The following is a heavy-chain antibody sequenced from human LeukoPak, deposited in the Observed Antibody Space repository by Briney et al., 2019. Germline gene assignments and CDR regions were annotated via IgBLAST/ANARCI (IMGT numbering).Heavy chain of an antibody. CDR3: AKDWSKKRATVAPE. V-gene: IGHV3-21*01. D-gene: IGHD4-11*01. J-gene: IGHJ4*02. CDR1: GFTFSSYS. CDR2: ISSSSSYI. Sequence: PGGSLRLSCAASGFTFSSYSMNWVRQAPGKGLEWVSSISSSSSYIYYADSVKGRFTISRDNSKNTLYLQMNSLRAEDTAVYYCAKDWSKKRATVAPEWGQGTLVTVSS.